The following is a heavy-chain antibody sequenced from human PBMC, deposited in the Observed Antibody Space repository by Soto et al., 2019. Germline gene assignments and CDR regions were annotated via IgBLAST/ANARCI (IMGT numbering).Heavy chain of an antibody. Sequence: QVQLGQSGAEVKKPGSSVKVSCKASGGTFSSYSINWVRQAPGQGLEWMGEIIPIFGTANYAQKFQGRVTITADESTSTADMELSSLRSEDTAVYYCARDGGRHSGGIDYWGQGTLVTVSS. V-gene: IGHV1-69*01. CDR1: GGTFSSYS. CDR3: ARDGGRHSGGIDY. CDR2: IIPIFGTA. J-gene: IGHJ4*02. D-gene: IGHD1-26*01.